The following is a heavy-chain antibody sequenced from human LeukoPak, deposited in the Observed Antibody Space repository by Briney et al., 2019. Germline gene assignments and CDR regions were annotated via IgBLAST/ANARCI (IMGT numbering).Heavy chain of an antibody. Sequence: GGSLRLSCAASGFTFSSYAMSWVRQAPGKGLEWVSAISGSGGSTYYADSVKGRFTISRGNSKNTLYLQMNSLRAEDTAVYYCATIITMVRGVRDYWGQGTLVTVSS. CDR2: ISGSGGST. D-gene: IGHD3-10*01. CDR3: ATIITMVRGVRDY. V-gene: IGHV3-23*01. CDR1: GFTFSSYA. J-gene: IGHJ4*02.